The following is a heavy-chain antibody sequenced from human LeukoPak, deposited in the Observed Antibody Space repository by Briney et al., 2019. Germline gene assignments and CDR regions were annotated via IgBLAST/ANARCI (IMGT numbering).Heavy chain of an antibody. J-gene: IGHJ4*02. CDR2: ISGSGANT. V-gene: IGHV3-23*01. D-gene: IGHD2-15*01. CDR1: GFTFSNYA. Sequence: GGSLRLSCAASGFTFSNYAMSWVRQAPGRGLEWVSTISGSGANTYYADSAKGRFTISRDNSKNTLYLQMNSLRADDTAIYYCAKGRALEVVAAFNYWGQGTVVTASS. CDR3: AKGRALEVVAAFNY.